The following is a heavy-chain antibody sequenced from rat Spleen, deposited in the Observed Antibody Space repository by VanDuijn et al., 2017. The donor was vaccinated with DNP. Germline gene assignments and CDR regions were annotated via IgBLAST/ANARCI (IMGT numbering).Heavy chain of an antibody. CDR1: EFTFSNYG. V-gene: IGHV5-29*01. CDR3: TREGDYGYNSLDY. CDR2: ISYDGSNT. Sequence: EVQLVESGGGLVQPGRSLKLSCAASEFTFSNYGMAWVRQAPTKGLAWVATISYDGSNTYYRDSVKGRFTISRDNAKNTLYLQMDSLRSEDTATYYCTREGDYGYNSLDYWGQGVMVTVSS. D-gene: IGHD1-9*01. J-gene: IGHJ2*01.